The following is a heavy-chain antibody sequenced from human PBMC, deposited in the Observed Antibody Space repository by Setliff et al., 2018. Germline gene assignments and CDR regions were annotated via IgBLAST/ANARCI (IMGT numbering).Heavy chain of an antibody. J-gene: IGHJ4*01. Sequence: SETLSLTCSVSGASISSGNDFWNWIRQPAGKGLEWIGNIYTNGGTDYSPSLRSRVTISLGTSKSQFSLQLTSVTAADTAIHYCARSDDNFQYPDYWGQGTLVTVSS. CDR3: ARSDDNFQYPDY. V-gene: IGHV4-61*09. CDR1: GASISSGNDF. CDR2: IYTNGGT. D-gene: IGHD1-1*01.